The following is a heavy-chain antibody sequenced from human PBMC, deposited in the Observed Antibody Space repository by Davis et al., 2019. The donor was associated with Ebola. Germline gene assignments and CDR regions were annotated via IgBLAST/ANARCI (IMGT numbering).Heavy chain of an antibody. Sequence: ASVKVSCKASGYTFTGYYMHWVRQAPGQGLEWMGWINPNSGGTNYAQKFQGRVTMTRDTSISTAYMELSSLRSEDTAVYYCARDTQIAVAGTFDYWGQGTLVTVSS. J-gene: IGHJ4*02. CDR1: GYTFTGYY. V-gene: IGHV1-2*02. CDR3: ARDTQIAVAGTFDY. CDR2: INPNSGGT. D-gene: IGHD6-19*01.